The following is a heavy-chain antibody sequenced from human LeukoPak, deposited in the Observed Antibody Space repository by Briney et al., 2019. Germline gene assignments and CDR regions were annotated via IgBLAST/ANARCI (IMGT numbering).Heavy chain of an antibody. CDR2: IYYSGST. CDR1: GGSISSYY. CDR3: ARGGDYCSSTSCYLGGMDV. Sequence: SETLSLTCTVSGGSISSYYWSWIRQPPGKGLEWIGYIYYSGSTNYNPSLKSRVTISVDRSKNQFSLKLSSVTAADTAVYYCARGGDYCSSTSCYLGGMDVWGKGTTVTVSS. J-gene: IGHJ6*04. V-gene: IGHV4-59*12. D-gene: IGHD2-2*01.